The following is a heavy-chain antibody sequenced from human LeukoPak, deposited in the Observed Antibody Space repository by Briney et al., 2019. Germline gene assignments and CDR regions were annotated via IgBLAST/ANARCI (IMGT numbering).Heavy chain of an antibody. CDR2: ISAYNGNT. J-gene: IGHJ1*01. CDR1: GYTFTSYG. Sequence: ASVKVSCKASGYTFTSYGISWVRQAPGQGLEWMGWISAYNGNTNYAQKLQGRVTMTTDTSTSTAYMELRSLRSDDTAVYYCARVPHYCDSSGYPQYFQHWGQGTLVTVSS. D-gene: IGHD3-22*01. CDR3: ARVPHYCDSSGYPQYFQH. V-gene: IGHV1-18*01.